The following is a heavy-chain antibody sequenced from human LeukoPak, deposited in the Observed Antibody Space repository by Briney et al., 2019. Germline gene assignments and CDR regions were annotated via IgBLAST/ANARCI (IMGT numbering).Heavy chain of an antibody. CDR3: ARGFTEYSSSSYYYYGMDV. D-gene: IGHD6-6*01. Sequence: PSQTLSLTCTVSGGSISSGDYYWSWIRQPPGKGLEWIGYIYYSGSTYYNPSLKSRVTISVDTSKNQFSLKLSSVTAADTAVYYCARGFTEYSSSSYYYYGMDVWGQGTTVTVSS. CDR1: GGSISSGDYY. J-gene: IGHJ6*02. V-gene: IGHV4-30-4*01. CDR2: IYYSGST.